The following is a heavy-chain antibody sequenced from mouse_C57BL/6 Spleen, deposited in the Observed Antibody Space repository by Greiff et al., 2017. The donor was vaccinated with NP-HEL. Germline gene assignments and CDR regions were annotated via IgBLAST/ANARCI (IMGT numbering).Heavy chain of an antibody. CDR1: GFTFSSYA. CDR3: ARDRSDGNDEAMDY. V-gene: IGHV5-4*01. CDR2: ISDGGSYT. Sequence: EVQLVESGGGLVKPGGSLKLSCAASGFTFSSYAMSWVRQTPEKRLEWVATISDGGSYTYYPDTVKGRLTISRDNAKNNLYLQMCHLKSEDTAMYYCARDRSDGNDEAMDYGGQGTSVTVSS. J-gene: IGHJ4*01. D-gene: IGHD2-2*01.